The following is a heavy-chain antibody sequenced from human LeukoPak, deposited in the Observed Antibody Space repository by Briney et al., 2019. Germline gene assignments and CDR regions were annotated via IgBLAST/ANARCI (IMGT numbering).Heavy chain of an antibody. V-gene: IGHV3-7*01. J-gene: IGHJ4*02. D-gene: IGHD2/OR15-2a*01. CDR2: TKQDGSQK. CDR3: ASVDFDNNAHYHYYLPN. Sequence: GGSLRLSCAASGFRFNRFSMSWVRQTPGKGLEWAANTKQDGSQKEYADSVKGRFAISRDNANNFLDLQMNSLRAEDTGVYYCASVDFDNNAHYHYYLPNWGQGTRVTVSS. CDR1: GFRFNRFS.